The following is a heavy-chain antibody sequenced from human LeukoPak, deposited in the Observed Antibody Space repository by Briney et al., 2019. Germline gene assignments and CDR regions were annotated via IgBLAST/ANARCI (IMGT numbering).Heavy chain of an antibody. CDR3: GKIRLEDSATGY. D-gene: IGHD2-15*01. Sequence: QPGRSLRLSCAASGFTFSSYAMHWVRQAPGKGLEWVAVISYDGSNKYYADSVRGRFTISRDNSKNTMYLQMSSLRAEDTAIYYCGKIRLEDSATGYWGQGTLVTVSS. J-gene: IGHJ4*02. V-gene: IGHV3-30-3*02. CDR1: GFTFSSYA. CDR2: ISYDGSNK.